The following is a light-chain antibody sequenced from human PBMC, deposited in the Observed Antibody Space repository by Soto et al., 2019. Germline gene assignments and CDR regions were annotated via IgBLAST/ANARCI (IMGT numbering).Light chain of an antibody. V-gene: IGLV1-51*01. CDR2: DDN. J-gene: IGLJ1*01. CDR3: GTWDSSLSGGV. CDR1: SSNIASNY. Sequence: QSVLTQPPSVSAARGQRVTISCSGTSSNIASNYVSWYQQFPGTAPRLLIYDDNKRPSGIPDRFSASKSGTSATLGITGLQSGDEADYYCGTWDSSLSGGVFGTGTKLTVL.